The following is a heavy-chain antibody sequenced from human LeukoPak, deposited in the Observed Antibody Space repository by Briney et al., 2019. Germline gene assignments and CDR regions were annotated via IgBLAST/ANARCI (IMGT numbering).Heavy chain of an antibody. CDR3: AKDFTLAAAGTGFDY. CDR2: ISGSGGST. V-gene: IGHV3-23*01. D-gene: IGHD6-13*01. J-gene: IGHJ4*02. Sequence: GGSLRLSCAASGFTFSSYAMSWVRQAPGKGLEWVSAISGSGGSTYYADSVKGRFTISRDNSKNTLYLQMNSLRAEDTALYYCAKDFTLAAAGTGFDYWGQGTLVTVSS. CDR1: GFTFSSYA.